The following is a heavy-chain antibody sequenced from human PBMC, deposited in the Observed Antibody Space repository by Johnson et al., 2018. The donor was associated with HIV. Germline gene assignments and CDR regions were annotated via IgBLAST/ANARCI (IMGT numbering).Heavy chain of an antibody. CDR3: AKDLAPYRTVVYAHSAFDI. CDR2: IYSGGST. J-gene: IGHJ3*02. D-gene: IGHD2-8*02. V-gene: IGHV3-66*01. Sequence: VQLVESGGGLVQSGGSLRLSCGVSGFAVSSNYMSWVRQAPGKGLEWVSIIYSGGSTYYAESVKGRFTISRDNSKNTLYLQMNSLRAEDTAVYYCAKDLAPYRTVVYAHSAFDIWGQGTMVTVSS. CDR1: GFAVSSNY.